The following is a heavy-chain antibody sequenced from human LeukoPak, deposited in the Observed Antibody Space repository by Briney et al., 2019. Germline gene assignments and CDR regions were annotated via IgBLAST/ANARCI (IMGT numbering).Heavy chain of an antibody. D-gene: IGHD3-9*01. Sequence: GGSLRLSCAASGFTFNSYWMSWVRQPPGKGLEWVANIKQDGSEEYYVDSVKGRFTISRDNTKNSLILQMNSLRVEDTAVYYCTRDLMDYDVSTGLHHYYMDVWGQGTTVTVSS. CDR2: IKQDGSEE. CDR3: TRDLMDYDVSTGLHHYYMDV. CDR1: GFTFNSYW. V-gene: IGHV3-7*01. J-gene: IGHJ6*02.